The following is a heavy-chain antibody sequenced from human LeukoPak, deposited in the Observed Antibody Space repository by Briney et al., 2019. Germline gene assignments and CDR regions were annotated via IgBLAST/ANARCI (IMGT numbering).Heavy chain of an antibody. D-gene: IGHD3-16*02. J-gene: IGHJ4*02. CDR3: GYTNNFYH. Sequence: PGGSLRLSCVASGLSLSGQWMNWVRQAPGQGLEWLANIKHDGSEEYYVDSVKGRFTVSRDDGRNSVSLQMNSVRAEDTAVYYCGYTNNFYHWGQGTLVVVSS. V-gene: IGHV3-7*01. CDR1: GLSLSGQW. CDR2: IKHDGSEE.